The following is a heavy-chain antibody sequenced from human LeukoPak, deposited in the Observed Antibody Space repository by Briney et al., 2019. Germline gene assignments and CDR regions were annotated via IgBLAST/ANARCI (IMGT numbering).Heavy chain of an antibody. CDR3: ARGGTTGFPYYFDF. Sequence: ASVRVSCKASGYTFTGYYMHWVRQAPGQGLEWMGWINPNNGATNYAQKFQDRVTMTRDTSISTAYMELSRLKSDDPAVFYCARGGTTGFPYYFDFWGQGALVTVSS. J-gene: IGHJ4*02. CDR2: INPNNGAT. D-gene: IGHD2/OR15-2a*01. CDR1: GYTFTGYY. V-gene: IGHV1-2*02.